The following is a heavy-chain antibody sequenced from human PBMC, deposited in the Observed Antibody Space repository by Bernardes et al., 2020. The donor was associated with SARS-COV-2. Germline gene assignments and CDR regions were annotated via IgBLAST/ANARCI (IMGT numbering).Heavy chain of an antibody. D-gene: IGHD2-8*01. J-gene: IGHJ4*02. CDR3: AKAPLGYCTNGVCYPDY. CDR2: ISYDGSNK. V-gene: IGHV3-30*18. CDR1: GFTFSSYG. Sequence: GGSLRLSCAASGFTFSSYGMHWVRQAPGKGPEWVAVISYDGSNKYYADSVKGRFTISRDNSKNTLYLQMNSLRAEDTAVYYCAKAPLGYCTNGVCYPDYWGQGTLVTVSS.